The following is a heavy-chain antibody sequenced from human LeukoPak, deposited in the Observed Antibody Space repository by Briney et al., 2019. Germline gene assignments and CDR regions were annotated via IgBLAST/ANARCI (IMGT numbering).Heavy chain of an antibody. D-gene: IGHD3-22*01. V-gene: IGHV1-69*05. CDR1: GGTFSSYA. Sequence: SVKVSCKASGGTFSSYAISWVRQAPGQGLEWMGGIIPIFGTANYAQKFQGRVTITTDASTSTAYMELSSLRSEDTAVYYCARLEYYDTTNAFDIWGQGTMVTVSS. J-gene: IGHJ3*02. CDR3: ARLEYYDTTNAFDI. CDR2: IIPIFGTA.